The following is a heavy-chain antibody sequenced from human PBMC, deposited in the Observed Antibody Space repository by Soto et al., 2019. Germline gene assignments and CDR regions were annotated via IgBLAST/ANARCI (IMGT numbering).Heavy chain of an antibody. CDR1: GGTFSSYT. CDR3: ARSITMVRGGYFDY. D-gene: IGHD3-10*01. V-gene: IGHV1-69*02. J-gene: IGHJ4*02. Sequence: CKASGGTFSSYTISWVRQAPGQGLEWMGRIIAILGIANYAQKIQGRVTITADKSTSTAYMELSSLRSEDTAVYYCARSITMVRGGYFDYWGQGTLVTVSS. CDR2: IIAILGIA.